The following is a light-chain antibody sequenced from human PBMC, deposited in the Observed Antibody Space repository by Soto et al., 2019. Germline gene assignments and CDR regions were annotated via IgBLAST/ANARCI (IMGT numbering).Light chain of an antibody. CDR3: HQYNSYSTLT. V-gene: IGKV1-5*01. J-gene: IGKJ4*01. Sequence: DIQMTQSLSTLSASVGDRVTITCRASQIISSGLAWYQQKPGKEAPMLIFDASSSESGGPSTFSGSRSGTEFTIPTSSIQHADYATSYCHQYNSYSTLTFGGGTKVDIK. CDR2: DAS. CDR1: QIISSG.